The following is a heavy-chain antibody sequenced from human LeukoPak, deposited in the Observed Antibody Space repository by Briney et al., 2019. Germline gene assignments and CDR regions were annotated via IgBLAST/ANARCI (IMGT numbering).Heavy chain of an antibody. J-gene: IGHJ4*02. D-gene: IGHD1-26*01. CDR3: VRQGTVGEFDY. CDR1: GFTLSNHW. Sequence: PGQSLRLSCAAAGFTLSNHWMHWVRQAPGKGLVWVSRIISDGSMTNYADSVKARFPIPGDNAKHQLYMQRKSLRADDPAVYYWVRQGTVGEFDYWGQGTLVTVSS. CDR2: IISDGSMT. V-gene: IGHV3-74*01.